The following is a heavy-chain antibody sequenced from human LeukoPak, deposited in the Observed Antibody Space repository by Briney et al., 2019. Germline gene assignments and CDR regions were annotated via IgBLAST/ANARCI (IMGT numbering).Heavy chain of an antibody. Sequence: SETLSLTCTVSGGSDSSYYWSWIRQPAGKGLEWIGRIYISGSTNCNPSLKSRVTMSVDTSKNQFSLKLSSVTAADTAVYYCARMGPGRSSWFDPWGQGTLVTVSS. CDR1: GGSDSSYY. CDR2: IYISGST. D-gene: IGHD1-26*01. V-gene: IGHV4-4*07. J-gene: IGHJ5*02. CDR3: ARMGPGRSSWFDP.